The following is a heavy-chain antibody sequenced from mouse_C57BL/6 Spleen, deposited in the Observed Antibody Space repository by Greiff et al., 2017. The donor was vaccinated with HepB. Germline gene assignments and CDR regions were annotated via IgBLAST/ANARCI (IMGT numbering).Heavy chain of an antibody. CDR1: GYAFTNYL. J-gene: IGHJ2*01. Sequence: VQLQESGAELVRPGTSVKVSCKASGYAFTNYLIEWVKQRPGQGLEWIGVINPGSGGTNYNEKFKGKATLTADKSSSTAYMQLSSLTSEDSAVYFWAREGDYYYGSSYAYWGQGTTLTVSS. D-gene: IGHD1-1*01. V-gene: IGHV1-54*01. CDR3: AREGDYYYGSSYAY. CDR2: INPGSGGT.